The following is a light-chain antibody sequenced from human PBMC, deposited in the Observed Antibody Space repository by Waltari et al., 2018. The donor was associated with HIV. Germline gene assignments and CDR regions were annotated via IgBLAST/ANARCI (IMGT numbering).Light chain of an antibody. V-gene: IGLV2-14*03. CDR2: DVS. J-gene: IGLJ1*01. Sequence: QSALTQPASVSASPGQSITISSTGSSSDVGGYDYVSWYQQHPGKAPKLIIYDVSYRPSGVSNRFFASKSGSTASLTISGLQDEDEADYYCSSYSSINNLLFGPGTKVTVL. CDR3: SSYSSINNLL. CDR1: SSDVGGYDY.